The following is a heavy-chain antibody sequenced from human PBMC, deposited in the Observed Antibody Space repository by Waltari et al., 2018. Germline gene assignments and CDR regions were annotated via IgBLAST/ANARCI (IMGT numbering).Heavy chain of an antibody. D-gene: IGHD2-21*01. Sequence: EVQLVESGGGLVQPGGSLRLSCAASGFTFSSYAMSWVRRAPGKGLGWVSAISGSGGSKDHADSVKGRFTISRDNSKNTLYLQMNSLRAEDTAVYYCAKSGCGGDCSFDYWGQGTLVTVSS. V-gene: IGHV3-23*04. CDR2: ISGSGGSK. CDR3: AKSGCGGDCSFDY. J-gene: IGHJ4*02. CDR1: GFTFSSYA.